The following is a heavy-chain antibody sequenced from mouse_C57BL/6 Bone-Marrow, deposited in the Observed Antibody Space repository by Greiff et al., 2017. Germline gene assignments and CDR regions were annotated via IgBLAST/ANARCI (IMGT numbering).Heavy chain of an antibody. CDR1: GFSFTTYA. Sequence: EVHLVESGGGLVQPKGSLKLSCAASGFSFTTYAMNWVRQAPGKGLEWVARIRSKSNNYATYYADSVKDRFTISSDDSESMLYLQMNNFKTEDTAMYYCVRHGGGMDYWGQGTSVTVSS. J-gene: IGHJ4*01. CDR2: IRSKSNNYAT. V-gene: IGHV10-1*01. CDR3: VRHGGGMDY.